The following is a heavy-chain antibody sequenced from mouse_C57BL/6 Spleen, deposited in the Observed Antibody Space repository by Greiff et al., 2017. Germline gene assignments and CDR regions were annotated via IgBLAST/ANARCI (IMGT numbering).Heavy chain of an antibody. CDR3: ARPYDGYSYYAMDY. Sequence: QVQLQQPGAELVKPGASVKLSCKASGYTFTSYWMHWVKQRPGQGLEWIGMIHPNSGSTNYNEKFKSKATLTVAKSSSTAYMQLSSLTSEDSAVYYCARPYDGYSYYAMDYWGQGTSVTVSS. V-gene: IGHV1-64*01. CDR2: IHPNSGST. D-gene: IGHD2-3*01. CDR1: GYTFTSYW. J-gene: IGHJ4*01.